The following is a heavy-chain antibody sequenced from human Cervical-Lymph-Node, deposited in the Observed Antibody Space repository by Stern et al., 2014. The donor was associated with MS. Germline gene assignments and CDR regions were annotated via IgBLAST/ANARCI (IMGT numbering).Heavy chain of an antibody. D-gene: IGHD1-1*01. CDR3: ANGGTTWN. J-gene: IGHJ4*02. CDR2: TNQAGSEK. CDR1: VLAFSTYW. V-gene: IGHV3-7*03. Sequence: EVQLVESGGGEVQSGGSLRLSCVASVLAFSTYWMNWVRQAPGKGLQWVANTNQAGSEKYYVDSVKGRFTISRDNAKKSLYLQMNNLRSEDTAVYYCANGGTTWNWGQGTLVTVSS.